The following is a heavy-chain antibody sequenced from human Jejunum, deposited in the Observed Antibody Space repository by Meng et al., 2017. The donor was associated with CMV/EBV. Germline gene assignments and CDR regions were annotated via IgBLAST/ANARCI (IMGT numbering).Heavy chain of an antibody. V-gene: IGHV4-4*07. CDR2: IYTSGST. Sequence: QVRLREAGQGLVKPSETLSLICTVSGVSIRSYYWSWIRLPAGKGLEWIGRIYTSGSTNYNPSLKSRVTMSLDTPKNQFSLKLTSVTAADTALYFCARDGGLDCGGDCYFDHWGQGILVTVSS. D-gene: IGHD2-21*02. J-gene: IGHJ4*02. CDR1: GVSIRSYY. CDR3: ARDGGLDCGGDCYFDH.